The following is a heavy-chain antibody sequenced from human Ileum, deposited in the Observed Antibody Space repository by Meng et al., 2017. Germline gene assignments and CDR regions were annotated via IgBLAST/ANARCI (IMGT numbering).Heavy chain of an antibody. CDR3: ATRPPNNNYYGVFDY. V-gene: IGHV3-7*01. J-gene: IGHJ4*02. Sequence: GESLKISCATSGFTFSNYCMTWVRQAPGKGRVWVANIRQDGSEGYYVDSVKGRFTISRDNAKNSLFLQMNSLRVEDTAVYYCATRPPNNNYYGVFDYWGQGALVTVSS. CDR2: IRQDGSEG. CDR1: GFTFSNYC. D-gene: IGHD4-11*01.